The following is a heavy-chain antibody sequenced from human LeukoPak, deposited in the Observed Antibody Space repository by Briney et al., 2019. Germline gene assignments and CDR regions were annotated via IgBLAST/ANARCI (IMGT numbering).Heavy chain of an antibody. Sequence: ASVKVSCKASGYTFTGYYMHWVRQAPGQGLEWMGWINPNSGGTNYAQKFQGRVTMTRDTSISTAYMELSRLRSDDTAVYYCARNMITFGGVIVVDYWGQGTLVTVSS. CDR2: INPNSGGT. CDR1: GYTFTGYY. V-gene: IGHV1-2*02. CDR3: ARNMITFGGVIVVDY. J-gene: IGHJ4*02. D-gene: IGHD3-16*02.